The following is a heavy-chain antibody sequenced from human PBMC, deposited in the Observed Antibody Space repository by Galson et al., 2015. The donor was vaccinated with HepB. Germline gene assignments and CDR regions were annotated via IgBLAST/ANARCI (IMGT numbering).Heavy chain of an antibody. CDR1: GYTFTSYY. D-gene: IGHD4-11*01. J-gene: IGHJ5*02. CDR3: ARNYFRDYSNPNWFDP. CDR2: INPSGGST. Sequence: SVKVSCKASGYTFTSYYMRWVRQAPGQGLEWMGIINPSGGSTSYAQKFQGRVTMTRDTSTSTVYMELSSLRSEDTAVYYCARNYFRDYSNPNWFDPWGQGTLVTVSS. V-gene: IGHV1-46*01.